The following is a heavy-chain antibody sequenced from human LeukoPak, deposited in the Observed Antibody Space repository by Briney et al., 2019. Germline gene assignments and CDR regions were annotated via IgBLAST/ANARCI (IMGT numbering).Heavy chain of an antibody. CDR3: ARDQHNYGMDV. CDR1: GGTFSSYA. CDR2: IIPILGIA. J-gene: IGHJ6*02. Sequence: SVKVSCKASGGTFSSYAISWVRQAPGQGLEWMGRIIPILGIANYAQKFLGRVTITADKSTSTAYMELSSLRSEDTAVYYCARDQHNYGMDVWGQGTTVTVSS. V-gene: IGHV1-69*04.